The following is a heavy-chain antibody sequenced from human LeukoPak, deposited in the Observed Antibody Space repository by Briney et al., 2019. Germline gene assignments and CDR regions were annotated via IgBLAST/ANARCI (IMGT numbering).Heavy chain of an antibody. D-gene: IGHD5-12*01. CDR3: ARVITLLRFYAFDI. CDR2: IYPGDSEI. CDR1: GYSFTSYW. V-gene: IGHV5-51*01. Sequence: KYGESLKISCKGSGYSFTSYWIGWVRQMPGKGLEWMGIIYPGDSEIIYSPSFQGQVTISADKSITTAYLQWSSLKASDSAMYYCARVITLLRFYAFDIWGQGTMVTVSS. J-gene: IGHJ3*02.